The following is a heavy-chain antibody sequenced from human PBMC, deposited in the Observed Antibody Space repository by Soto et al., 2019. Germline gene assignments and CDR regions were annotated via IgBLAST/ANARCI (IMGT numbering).Heavy chain of an antibody. Sequence: QVQLVQSGAEVKKPGASVKVSCKASGYTFTSYGISWVRQAPGQGLEWMGWISAYNGNTNYAQKLQGRVTMTTDTSKSTAYMELRSLRSDDTAVYYCARDRRADSSGYYYQSSFDYWGQGTLVTVSS. J-gene: IGHJ4*02. D-gene: IGHD3-22*01. V-gene: IGHV1-18*01. CDR2: ISAYNGNT. CDR1: GYTFTSYG. CDR3: ARDRRADSSGYYYQSSFDY.